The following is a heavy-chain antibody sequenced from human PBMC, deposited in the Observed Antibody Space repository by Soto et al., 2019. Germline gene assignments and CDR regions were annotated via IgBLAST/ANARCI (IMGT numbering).Heavy chain of an antibody. D-gene: IGHD1-1*01. Sequence: PSETLSLTCAVYGGSFSGYYWSWIRQPPGKGLEWIGEINHSGSTNYNPSLKSRVTISVDTSKNQFSLKLSSVTAADTAVYYCARGYLRAGFDIWGQGTVVTVSS. J-gene: IGHJ3*02. CDR2: INHSGST. V-gene: IGHV4-34*01. CDR3: ARGYLRAGFDI. CDR1: GGSFSGYY.